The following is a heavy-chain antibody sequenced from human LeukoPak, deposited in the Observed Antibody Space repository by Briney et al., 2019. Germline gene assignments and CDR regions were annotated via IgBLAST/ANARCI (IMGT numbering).Heavy chain of an antibody. CDR1: GGSISSYY. D-gene: IGHD6-13*01. CDR3: ARKSFHTSSYDY. V-gene: IGHV4-39*07. J-gene: IGHJ4*02. Sequence: PAETLSLTCTVSGGSISSYYWGWIRQPPGKGLEWIGSIHYSGSTNYNPSLKSRVTISVDTSKTQFSLNLSSVTAADTAVYYCARKSFHTSSYDYWGQGTLVTVSS. CDR2: IHYSGST.